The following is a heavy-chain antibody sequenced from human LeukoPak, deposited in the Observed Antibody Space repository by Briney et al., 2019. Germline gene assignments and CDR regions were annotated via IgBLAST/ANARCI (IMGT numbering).Heavy chain of an antibody. CDR3: ARDWDYYGSGDYGMDV. CDR2: IYSGVST. CDR1: GFTVSSNY. J-gene: IGHJ6*02. Sequence: PGGSLRLSCAASGFTVSSNYMSWVRQAPGKGLEWVSVIYSGVSTYYADSVKGGFPISRDNAKNSLYLQMNSLRAEDTAVYYCARDWDYYGSGDYGMDVWGQGTTVTVSS. D-gene: IGHD3-10*01. V-gene: IGHV3-53*01.